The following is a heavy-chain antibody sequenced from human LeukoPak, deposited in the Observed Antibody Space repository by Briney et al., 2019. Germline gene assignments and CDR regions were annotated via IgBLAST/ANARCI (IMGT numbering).Heavy chain of an antibody. CDR1: GFTFSTYW. D-gene: IGHD1-1*01. V-gene: IGHV3-74*01. Sequence: PGGSLRLSCAASGFTFSTYWMNWVRQVPGKGLVWVSHINPDGSATRYADSVKGRFTISRDNAGNTLYLQMNGLRAEDTAAYYCVRDGLGTTPYDYWGQGILVTVSS. CDR2: INPDGSAT. J-gene: IGHJ4*02. CDR3: VRDGLGTTPYDY.